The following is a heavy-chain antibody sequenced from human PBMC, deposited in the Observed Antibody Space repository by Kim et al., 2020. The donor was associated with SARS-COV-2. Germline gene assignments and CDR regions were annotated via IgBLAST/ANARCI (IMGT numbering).Heavy chain of an antibody. CDR3: TTTIVGATTA. D-gene: IGHD1-26*01. J-gene: IGHJ4*02. CDR2: TT. Sequence: TTDYAAPVKGRFTISRDDSKNTLYLQMNSLKTEDTAVYYCTTTIVGATTAGGQGTLVTVSS. V-gene: IGHV3-15*01.